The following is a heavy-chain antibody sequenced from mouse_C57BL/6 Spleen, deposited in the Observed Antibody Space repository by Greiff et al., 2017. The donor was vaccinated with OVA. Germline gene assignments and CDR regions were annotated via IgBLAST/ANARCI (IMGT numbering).Heavy chain of an antibody. CDR3: TIETMVYDGYYPRYFDV. D-gene: IGHD2-3*01. Sequence: VQLQQSGAELVRPGASVTLSYKASGYTFTDYEMHWVKQTPVHGLEWIGAIDPETGGTAYNQKFKGKAILTADKSSSTAYMELRSLTSEDSAVYYCTIETMVYDGYYPRYFDVWGTGTTVTVSS. V-gene: IGHV1-15*01. CDR1: GYTFTDYE. J-gene: IGHJ1*03. CDR2: IDPETGGT.